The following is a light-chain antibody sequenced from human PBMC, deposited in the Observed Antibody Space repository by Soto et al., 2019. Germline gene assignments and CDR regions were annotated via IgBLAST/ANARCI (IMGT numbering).Light chain of an antibody. CDR1: QSVSSN. Sequence: EIVMTQSPATLSVSPGERATLSCRASQSVSSNLAWYQQKPCQAPRLLIYVASTRATGIPARFSGSGSGTEFTLTISSLQSEDFAVYYCQQYNNWPHRTFGQGTKVEIK. CDR3: QQYNNWPHRT. J-gene: IGKJ1*01. CDR2: VAS. V-gene: IGKV3-15*01.